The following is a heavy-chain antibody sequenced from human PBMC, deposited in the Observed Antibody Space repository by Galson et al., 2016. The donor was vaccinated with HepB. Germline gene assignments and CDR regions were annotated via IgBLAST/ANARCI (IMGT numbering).Heavy chain of an antibody. D-gene: IGHD3-22*01. CDR1: GFTFSSYA. Sequence: SLRLSCAASGFTFSSYAMHWVRQAPGKGLEWVAVISYDGSDKSYADSVKGRFTISRDNSKSTLFLQMNSLRTEDTAIYHCAKSPDYFDSSGYFDYWGQGTLVTVSS. V-gene: IGHV3-30-3*02. CDR3: AKSPDYFDSSGYFDY. J-gene: IGHJ4*02. CDR2: ISYDGSDK.